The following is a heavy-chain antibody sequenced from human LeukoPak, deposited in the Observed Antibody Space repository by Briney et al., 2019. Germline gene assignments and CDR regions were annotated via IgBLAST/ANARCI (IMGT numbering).Heavy chain of an antibody. V-gene: IGHV3-30-3*01. CDR3: AKGESITSAWFDS. CDR1: GFIFTDYP. D-gene: IGHD5-24*01. CDR2: MSIDGNTK. J-gene: IGHJ5*01. Sequence: GGSLRLSCAASGFIFTDYPIHWVRQTPDKGLECVALMSIDGNTKYYANSVKGRFTISRDNSKNTLYLQINSLRGEDTAVYYCAKGESITSAWFDSWGQGTLVTVSS.